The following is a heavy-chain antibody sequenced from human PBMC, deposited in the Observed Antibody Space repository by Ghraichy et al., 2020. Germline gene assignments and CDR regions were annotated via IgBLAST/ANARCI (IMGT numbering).Heavy chain of an antibody. D-gene: IGHD3-10*01. Sequence: GSLRLSCAASGFTFTSFAMRWVRQAPGKGLEWVSSISGSGEKTYYADSVRGRLTISRDNSKNTVYLQMASLRAEDTAVYYCAKGGTVRGIQYYNGMDVWGQGTTVTVSS. V-gene: IGHV3-23*01. CDR3: AKGGTVRGIQYYNGMDV. CDR2: ISGSGEKT. J-gene: IGHJ6*02. CDR1: GFTFTSFA.